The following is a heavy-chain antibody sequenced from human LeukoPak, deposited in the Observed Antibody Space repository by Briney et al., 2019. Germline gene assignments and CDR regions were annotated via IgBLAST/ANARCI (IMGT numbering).Heavy chain of an antibody. D-gene: IGHD2-2*01. CDR2: INPNSGGT. Sequence: ASVKVSCKASGYTFTGYCMHWVRQAPGQGLEWMGWINPNSGGTNYAQKFQGRVTMTRDTSISTAYMELSRLRSDDTAVYYCARDPYCSSTSCPDPWGQGTLVTVSS. J-gene: IGHJ5*02. V-gene: IGHV1-2*02. CDR1: GYTFTGYC. CDR3: ARDPYCSSTSCPDP.